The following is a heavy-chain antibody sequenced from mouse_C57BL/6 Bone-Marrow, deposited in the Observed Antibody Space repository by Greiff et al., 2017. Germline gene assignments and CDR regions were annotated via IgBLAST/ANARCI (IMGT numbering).Heavy chain of an antibody. Sequence: VQLQESGAELVRPGASVKLSCKASGYTFTDYYINWVKQRPGQGLEWIARIYPGSGNTYYNEKFKGKATLTAEKSSSTAYMQLSSLTSEDSAVYFCARNGLGYFDYWGQGTTLTVSS. CDR3: ARNGLGYFDY. V-gene: IGHV1-76*01. CDR1: GYTFTDYY. J-gene: IGHJ2*01. CDR2: IYPGSGNT.